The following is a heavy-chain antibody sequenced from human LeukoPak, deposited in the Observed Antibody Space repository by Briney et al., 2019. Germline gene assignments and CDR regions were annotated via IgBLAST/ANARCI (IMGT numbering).Heavy chain of an antibody. CDR3: ASILGGYSYGRLDY. J-gene: IGHJ4*02. CDR2: ISYDGSNK. D-gene: IGHD5-18*01. Sequence: PGRSLRLSCAASGFTFSSDAMHWVRQAPRKGLEWVAVISYDGSNKYYADPVKGRFTISRDNSKNTLYLQMNSLRAEDTAVYYCASILGGYSYGRLDYWGQGTLV. CDR1: GFTFSSDA. V-gene: IGHV3-30*04.